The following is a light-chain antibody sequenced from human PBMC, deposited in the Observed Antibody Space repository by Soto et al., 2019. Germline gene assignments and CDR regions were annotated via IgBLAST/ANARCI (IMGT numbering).Light chain of an antibody. Sequence: DIQMTQSHSTLSASVGDRVTITCRASQSISSWLAWYQQKPGKAPKLLIYDASSLESGVPSRFSGSGSGTEFTLTISSLQPDDFATYYCQQYNSYSPRTFGQGTKVDI. CDR1: QSISSW. CDR2: DAS. CDR3: QQYNSYSPRT. J-gene: IGKJ1*01. V-gene: IGKV1-5*01.